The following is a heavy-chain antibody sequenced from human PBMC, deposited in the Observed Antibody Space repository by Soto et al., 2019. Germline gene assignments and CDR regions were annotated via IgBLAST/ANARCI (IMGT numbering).Heavy chain of an antibody. CDR1: GYTFTSYG. CDR3: ARERRAHDYGSGEYFDY. J-gene: IGHJ4*02. Sequence: QVQLVQSGAEVKKPGASVKVSCKASGYTFTSYGISWVRQAPGQGLEWMGWISAYNGNTNYAQKLQGRVTMTTDTSTSTAYMELRSLRSDDTAVYYCARERRAHDYGSGEYFDYWGQGTLVTVSS. CDR2: ISAYNGNT. V-gene: IGHV1-18*01. D-gene: IGHD3-10*01.